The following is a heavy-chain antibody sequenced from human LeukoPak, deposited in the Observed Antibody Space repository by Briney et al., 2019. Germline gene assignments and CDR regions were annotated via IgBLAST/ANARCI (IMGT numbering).Heavy chain of an antibody. CDR3: ARRVASPYYFDY. D-gene: IGHD5-12*01. Sequence: SSETLSLTCTVSGGSISSSSYYWGWIRQPPGKGLEWIGSIYDSGSTYYNPSLKSRVTISVDTSKNQFSLKLSSVTAADTAVYYCARRVASPYYFDYWGQGTLVTVSS. J-gene: IGHJ4*02. CDR1: GGSISSSSYY. V-gene: IGHV4-39*07. CDR2: IYDSGST.